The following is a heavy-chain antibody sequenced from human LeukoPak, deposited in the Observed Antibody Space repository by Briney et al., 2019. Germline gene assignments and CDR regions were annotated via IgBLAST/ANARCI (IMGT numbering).Heavy chain of an antibody. V-gene: IGHV4-59*01. CDR1: GGSIRGYC. Sequence: SETLSLTCTVSGGSIRGYCWTWIRQPPGKGLEWIGYIHYSGSTNYNPSLKSRVIMSVDTSKNQFSLKLSSVTAADTAVYYCARSIAAAGTSFEYWGQGTLVTVSS. CDR3: ARSIAAAGTSFEY. D-gene: IGHD6-13*01. CDR2: IHYSGST. J-gene: IGHJ4*02.